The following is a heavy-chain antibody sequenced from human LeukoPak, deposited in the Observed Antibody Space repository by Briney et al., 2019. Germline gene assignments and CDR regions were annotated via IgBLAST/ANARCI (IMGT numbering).Heavy chain of an antibody. CDR2: ISSSSSYI. Sequence: GGSLRLSCAASGFTFSSYSMNWVRQAPGKGLEWASSISSSSSYIYYADSVKGRFTVSRDNAKNSLYLQMNSLRAEDTAVYYCARPCSSSPEPYYYYYYGMDVWGQGTTVTVSS. CDR3: ARPCSSSPEPYYYYYYGMDV. V-gene: IGHV3-21*01. CDR1: GFTFSSYS. J-gene: IGHJ6*02. D-gene: IGHD6-6*01.